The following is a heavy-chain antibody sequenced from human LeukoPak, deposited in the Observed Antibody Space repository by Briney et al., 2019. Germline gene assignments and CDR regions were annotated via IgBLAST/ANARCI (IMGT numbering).Heavy chain of an antibody. J-gene: IGHJ4*02. V-gene: IGHV4-39*01. CDR2: IYYSGST. CDR1: GGSISSSSYY. CDR3: ARSPRAAAGTYFDY. D-gene: IGHD6-13*01. Sequence: PSETLSLTCTVSGGSISSSSYYWGWIRQPPGKGLEWIGSIYYSGSTYYNPSLKSRVTISVDTSKNQFSLKLSSVTAADTAVYYCARSPRAAAGTYFDYWGQGTLVTVSS.